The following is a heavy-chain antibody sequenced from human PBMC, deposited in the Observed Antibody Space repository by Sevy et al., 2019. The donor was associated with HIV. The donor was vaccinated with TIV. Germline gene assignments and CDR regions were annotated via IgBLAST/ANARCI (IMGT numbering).Heavy chain of an antibody. D-gene: IGHD7-27*01. Sequence: SETLSLTFTVSGDSFSSYFWDWIRQPAGKGLEWIGRINTSGSTNYNPSLKSRVTMSVDTSKSQFSLKVTSLTAADTAIYFCARSNWVTATNGFSKSYYFDYWGQGSLVTVSS. CDR1: GDSFSSYF. CDR2: INTSGST. J-gene: IGHJ4*02. V-gene: IGHV4-4*07. CDR3: ARSNWVTATNGFSKSYYFDY.